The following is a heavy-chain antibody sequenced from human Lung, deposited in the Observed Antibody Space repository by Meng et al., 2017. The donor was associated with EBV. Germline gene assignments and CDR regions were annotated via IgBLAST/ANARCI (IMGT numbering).Heavy chain of an antibody. CDR2: IYHSGST. CDR1: GGSISSSNW. D-gene: IGHD6-13*01. CDR3: ARARSIAAAVIDY. V-gene: IGHV4-4*02. Sequence: GQLPESGPGLVNASGPLSLTCAVSGGSISSSNWWSWVRQPPGKGLEWIGEIYHSGSTNYNPSLKSRVTISVDKSKNQFSLKLSSVTAADTAVYYCARARSIAAAVIDYWGQGTLVTVSS. J-gene: IGHJ4*02.